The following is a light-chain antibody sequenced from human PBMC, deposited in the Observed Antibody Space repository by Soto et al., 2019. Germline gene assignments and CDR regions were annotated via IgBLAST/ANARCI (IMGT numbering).Light chain of an antibody. J-gene: IGKJ2*01. V-gene: IGKV1-5*03. CDR1: QSINTW. CDR3: QQYHNFFPT. CDR2: KAS. Sequence: DIQMTQSPSTLPASVGDRVTITCRPSQSINTWLAWYQKKPGKAPKLLIQKASSLESGVTSRFSGSGSGTEFTLTITSLQPDDFATYYCQQYHNFFPTFGQGTKLEIK.